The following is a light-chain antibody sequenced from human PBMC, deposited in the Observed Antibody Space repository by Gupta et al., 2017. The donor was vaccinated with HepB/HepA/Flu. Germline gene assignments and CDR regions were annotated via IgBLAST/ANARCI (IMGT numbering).Light chain of an antibody. J-gene: IGLJ2*01. CDR3: CSYAGSSTSVV. CDR2: EVS. CDR1: SSDVGSYNL. V-gene: IGLV2-23*02. Sequence: QSALTQPAPVSGSPGQSITISCPGTSSDVGSYNLVSWYHQHPGKAPKLMIYEVSKRPSGVANRFSGSKSGNTASLTISGLQAEDEADYYCCSYAGSSTSVVFGGGTKLTVL.